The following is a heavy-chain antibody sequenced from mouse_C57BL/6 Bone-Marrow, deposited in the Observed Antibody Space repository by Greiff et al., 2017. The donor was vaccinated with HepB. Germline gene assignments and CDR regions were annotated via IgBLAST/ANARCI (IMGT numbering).Heavy chain of an antibody. D-gene: IGHD2-1*01. J-gene: IGHJ3*01. Sequence: QVHVKQSGAELVRPGTSVKMSCKASGYTFTNYWIGWAKQRPGHGLEWIGDIYPGGGYTNYNEKFKGKATLTADKSSSTAYMQFSSLTSEDSAIYYCARGDYGNYVRFAYWGQGTLVTVSA. CDR3: ARGDYGNYVRFAY. CDR2: IYPGGGYT. CDR1: GYTFTNYW. V-gene: IGHV1-63*01.